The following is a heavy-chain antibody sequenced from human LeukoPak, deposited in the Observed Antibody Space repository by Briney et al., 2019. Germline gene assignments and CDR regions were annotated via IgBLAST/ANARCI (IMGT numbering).Heavy chain of an antibody. V-gene: IGHV1-69*13. CDR2: IIPIFGTA. CDR3: ARVIKAPGKGPNFDY. Sequence: GASVKVSCKASGYTFTSYGISWVRQAPGQGLEWMGGIIPIFGTANYAQKFQGRVTITADESTSTAYMELSSLRSEDTAVYYCARVIKAPGKGPNFDYWGQGTLVTVSS. D-gene: IGHD5-24*01. J-gene: IGHJ4*02. CDR1: GYTFTSYG.